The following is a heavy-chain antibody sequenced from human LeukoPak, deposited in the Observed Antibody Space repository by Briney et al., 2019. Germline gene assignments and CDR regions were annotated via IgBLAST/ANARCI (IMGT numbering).Heavy chain of an antibody. D-gene: IGHD6-19*01. Sequence: GGSLRLSCAASGFTFSDYYMSWIRQAPGKGLEWVSYISSSGSTIYYADSVKGRFTISRDNAKNSLYLQMNSLRAEDTAVYYCAKVASGWALYYFDSWGQGTLVTVSS. J-gene: IGHJ4*02. CDR1: GFTFSDYY. CDR3: AKVASGWALYYFDS. V-gene: IGHV3-11*04. CDR2: ISSSGSTI.